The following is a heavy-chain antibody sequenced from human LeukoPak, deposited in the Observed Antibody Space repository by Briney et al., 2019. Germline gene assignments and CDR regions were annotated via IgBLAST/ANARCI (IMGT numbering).Heavy chain of an antibody. D-gene: IGHD6-19*01. V-gene: IGHV3-74*01. CDR1: GFTFSSYW. CDR3: ARETVAGPHFDY. Sequence: GGSLRLSCAASGFTFSSYWMHWVRQAPGKGLVWFSRINSDGSSTSYADSVKGRFTISRDNAKNTLYLQMNSMRAEDTAVYYCARETVAGPHFDYWGQGTLVTVSS. CDR2: INSDGSST. J-gene: IGHJ4*02.